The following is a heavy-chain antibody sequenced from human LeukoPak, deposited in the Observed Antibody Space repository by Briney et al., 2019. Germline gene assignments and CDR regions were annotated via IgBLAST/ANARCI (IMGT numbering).Heavy chain of an antibody. CDR2: INHSGST. D-gene: IGHD3-10*01. CDR3: ARIYGSGSYYQDY. Sequence: SETLSLTCAVYGGSFSGYYWGWIRQPPGKGLEWIGEINHSGSTNYNPSLKSRVTISVDTSKNQFSLKLSSVTAADTAVYYCARIYGSGSYYQDYWGQGTLVTVSS. CDR1: GGSFSGYY. V-gene: IGHV4-34*01. J-gene: IGHJ4*02.